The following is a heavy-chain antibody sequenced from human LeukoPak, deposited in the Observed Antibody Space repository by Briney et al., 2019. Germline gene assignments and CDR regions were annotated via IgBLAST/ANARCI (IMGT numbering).Heavy chain of an antibody. D-gene: IGHD1-1*01. Sequence: GGSLRLSCAASGFTFSSYAMSWVRQAPGKGLEWDSAISGSGGSTYYADSVKGRFTISRDNSKNTLYLQMNSLRAEDTAVYYCAKGKTGGYYYYYMDVWGKGTTVTVSS. CDR2: ISGSGGST. CDR3: AKGKTGGYYYYYMDV. CDR1: GFTFSSYA. J-gene: IGHJ6*03. V-gene: IGHV3-23*01.